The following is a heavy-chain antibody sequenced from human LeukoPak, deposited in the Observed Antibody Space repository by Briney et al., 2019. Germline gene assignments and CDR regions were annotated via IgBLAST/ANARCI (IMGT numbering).Heavy chain of an antibody. CDR1: GYTLTKYG. J-gene: IGHJ6*02. CDR2: ISGYNGNT. Sequence: ASVKVSCEASGYTLTKYGISWVRQAPGQGPEWMGWISGYNGNTNYAQKFQGRVTITTDTCTSTAYMELRDLKSDDTAVYYCGRDYYYGTSAPYNFGIDVWGQGTTVTVSS. CDR3: GRDYYYGTSAPYNFGIDV. D-gene: IGHD3-10*01. V-gene: IGHV1-18*04.